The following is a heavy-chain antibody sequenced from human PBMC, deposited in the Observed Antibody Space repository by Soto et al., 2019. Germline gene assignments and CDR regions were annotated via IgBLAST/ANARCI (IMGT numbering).Heavy chain of an antibody. CDR2: IWYDGSNK. CDR3: ARVRAFLGLPHYYYYYGMDV. V-gene: IGHV3-33*01. Sequence: PWWSLRLCCSASVFTFSSYGMHWGRQAPGKGLEWVAVIWYDGSNKYYADSVKGRFTISRDNSKNTLYLQMNSLRAEDTAVYYCARVRAFLGLPHYYYYYGMDVWGQGTTVTVSS. CDR1: VFTFSSYG. J-gene: IGHJ6*02. D-gene: IGHD3-16*01.